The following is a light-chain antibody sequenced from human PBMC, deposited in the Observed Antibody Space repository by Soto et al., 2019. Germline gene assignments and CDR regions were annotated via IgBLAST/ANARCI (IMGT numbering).Light chain of an antibody. CDR1: SSDLGGYNY. CDR2: EVS. CDR3: SSYTSSSTLV. V-gene: IGLV2-14*01. J-gene: IGLJ3*02. Sequence: QSALTQPRSVSGSPGQSVTISCTGTSSDLGGYNYVSWYQQHPGKAPKLMIYEVSNRPSGVSNRVSGSKSGNTASLTISGLQAEDEADYYCSSYTSSSTLVFGGGTKVTVL.